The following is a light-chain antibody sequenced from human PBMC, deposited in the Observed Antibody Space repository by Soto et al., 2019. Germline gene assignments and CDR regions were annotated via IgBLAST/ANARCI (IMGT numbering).Light chain of an antibody. V-gene: IGLV2-11*02. CDR3: CSYAGTYTYV. J-gene: IGLJ1*01. Sequence: QSALTQPRSVSGSPGQSVTISCTGTSSDVGGYNYVSWYQQHPGKAPQLMIYDVDKRPSGVPDRFSGSKSGNTASLTISGLQAEDEADYYCCSYAGTYTYVFGTVTKLTVL. CDR2: DVD. CDR1: SSDVGGYNY.